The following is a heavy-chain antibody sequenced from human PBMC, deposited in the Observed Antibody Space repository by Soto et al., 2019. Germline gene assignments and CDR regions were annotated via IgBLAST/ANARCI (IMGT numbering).Heavy chain of an antibody. CDR1: GFTFSSYD. J-gene: IGHJ6*02. D-gene: IGHD6-19*01. CDR3: AREAEGSGWIGVLDV. CDR2: IGTAGDP. Sequence: PGGSLRLSCAASGFTFSSYDMHWVRQATGKGLEWVSAIGTAGDPYYPGSVKGRFTITKENAKNALYLQMNSLRAGDTAVYYCAREAEGSGWIGVLDVWGQGTTVTVSS. V-gene: IGHV3-13*05.